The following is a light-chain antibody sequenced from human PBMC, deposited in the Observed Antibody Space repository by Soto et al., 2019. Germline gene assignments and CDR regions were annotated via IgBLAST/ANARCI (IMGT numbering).Light chain of an antibody. V-gene: IGLV2-14*03. Sequence: QSVLTQPASVSGSPGQSITISCTGTSSDVGNYNYVSWYQHHPGKAPKLMIYDVSNRPSGVSNRFSGSKSGNTASLTISGLQAEDEADYYCSSYTSSSTPCVFRTGTKVTVL. CDR3: SSYTSSSTPCV. CDR2: DVS. J-gene: IGLJ1*01. CDR1: SSDVGNYNY.